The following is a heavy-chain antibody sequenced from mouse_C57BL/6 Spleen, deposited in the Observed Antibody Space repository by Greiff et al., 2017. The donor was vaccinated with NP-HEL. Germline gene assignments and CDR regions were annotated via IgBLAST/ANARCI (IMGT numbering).Heavy chain of an antibody. V-gene: IGHV7-3*01. D-gene: IGHD4-1*01. Sequence: EVHLVESGGGLVQPGGSLSLSCAASGFTFTDYSMSWVRQPPGKALEWLGFIRNKANGYTTEYSASVKGRFTISRDNSQSILYLQMNALRAEDSATDYCARLPWDYFDYWGQGTTLTVSS. CDR3: ARLPWDYFDY. CDR2: IRNKANGYTT. J-gene: IGHJ2*01. CDR1: GFTFTDYS.